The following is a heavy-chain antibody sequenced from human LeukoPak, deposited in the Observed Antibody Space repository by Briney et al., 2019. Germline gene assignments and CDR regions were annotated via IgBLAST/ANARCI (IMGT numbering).Heavy chain of an antibody. CDR2: ISSSGSTI. V-gene: IGHV3-48*03. Sequence: PGGSLRLSCAASGFTFSSYEMNWVRQAPGKGLEWVSYISSSGSTIYYADSVKGRFTISRDNAKNSLYLQMNSLRAEDTAVYYCARCGDYYDSSGFYAFDIWGQGTMVTVSS. CDR1: GFTFSSYE. D-gene: IGHD3-22*01. CDR3: ARCGDYYDSSGFYAFDI. J-gene: IGHJ3*02.